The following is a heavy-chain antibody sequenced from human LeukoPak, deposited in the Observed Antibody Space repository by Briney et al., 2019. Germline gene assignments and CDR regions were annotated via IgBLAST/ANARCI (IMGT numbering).Heavy chain of an antibody. V-gene: IGHV5-51*01. CDR3: ARLRGIGYCSSTSCYTSGSSFDY. D-gene: IGHD2-2*02. J-gene: IGHJ4*02. CDR1: GYSFTSYW. CDR2: IYPGDSDT. Sequence: GESLKISCKGSGYSFTSYWIGWVRQMPGKGLEWMGIIYPGDSDTRYSPSFQGQVTISADKSISTAYLQWSSLKASDTAMYYCARLRGIGYCSSTSCYTSGSSFDYWGQGTLVTVSS.